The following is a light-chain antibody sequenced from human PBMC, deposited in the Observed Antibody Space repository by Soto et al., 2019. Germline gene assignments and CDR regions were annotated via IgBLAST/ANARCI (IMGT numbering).Light chain of an antibody. CDR3: QQSYSTPIT. CDR2: TAS. CDR1: QSMRTY. Sequence: DIEVTQSPASLSASVGDRVTITCRASQSMRTYLNWYQQKPGKAPNLLIYTASSLQSGVPSRFSGSGSGTDFTLTISSLQPEDFATYYCQQSYSTPITFGQGTRLEI. J-gene: IGKJ5*01. V-gene: IGKV1-39*01.